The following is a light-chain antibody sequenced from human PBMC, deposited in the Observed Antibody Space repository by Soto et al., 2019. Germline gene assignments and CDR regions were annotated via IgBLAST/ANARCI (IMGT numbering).Light chain of an antibody. CDR3: AAWDDTLNGYV. Sequence: QAVVTQPPSASGTPGQRVTISCSGSSSNIGGNTVNWYQHLPGTAPTLLIYSNNQRPSGVPDRFSGSKSGTSATLAISGLKSEDEADYYCAAWDDTLNGYVFGTGTKLTVL. CDR2: SNN. CDR1: SSNIGGNT. J-gene: IGLJ1*01. V-gene: IGLV1-44*01.